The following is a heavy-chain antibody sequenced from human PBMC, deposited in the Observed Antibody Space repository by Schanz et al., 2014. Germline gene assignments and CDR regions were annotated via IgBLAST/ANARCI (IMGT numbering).Heavy chain of an antibody. Sequence: QVQLVQSGAEVKKPGASVTVSCKASGYDFHIYAYSWVRQAPGQGPEWMGRVIPILGVTHYAQKFQGRVTITADKSTSTAYMELTSLRSEDTAVYYCAGTYCSSTSCYTGYYYMDVWGRGTTVTVSS. CDR2: VIPILGVT. J-gene: IGHJ6*03. CDR3: AGTYCSSTSCYTGYYYMDV. V-gene: IGHV1-69*09. CDR1: GYDFHIYA. D-gene: IGHD2-2*02.